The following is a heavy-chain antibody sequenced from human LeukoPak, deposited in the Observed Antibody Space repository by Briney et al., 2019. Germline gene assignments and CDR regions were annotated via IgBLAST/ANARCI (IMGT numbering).Heavy chain of an antibody. CDR3: ARDEAARLVN. D-gene: IGHD2-15*01. CDR2: TWFDGSYK. J-gene: IGHJ4*02. Sequence: GGSLRLSCAASGFTFSSHGMHWVRQAPGKGLEWVAITWFDGSYKYYADPAKGRFTISRDNSKNTLYLQMNSLRAEDTAVYYCARDEAARLVNWGQGTLVTVSS. CDR1: GFTFSSHG. V-gene: IGHV3-33*01.